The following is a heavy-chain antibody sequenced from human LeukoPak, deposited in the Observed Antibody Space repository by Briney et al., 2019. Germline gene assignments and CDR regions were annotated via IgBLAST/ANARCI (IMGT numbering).Heavy chain of an antibody. V-gene: IGHV1-58*02. CDR1: GFTFTSSA. CDR2: IVVGSGNT. J-gene: IGHJ4*02. Sequence: SVKVSCKASGFTFTSSAMQWVRQARGQRLEWIGWIVVGSGNTNYAQKFQERVTITRDMSTSTAYMELSSLRSEDTAVYFCAKPLRGSVGVPGIWDYWGQGTLVSVSS. D-gene: IGHD1-26*01. CDR3: AKPLRGSVGVPGIWDY.